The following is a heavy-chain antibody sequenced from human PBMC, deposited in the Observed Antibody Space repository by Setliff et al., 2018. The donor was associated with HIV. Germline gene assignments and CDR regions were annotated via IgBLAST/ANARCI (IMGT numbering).Heavy chain of an antibody. J-gene: IGHJ4*02. CDR3: ARYSGLGIDY. V-gene: IGHV4-34*01. Sequence: SETLSLTCAVYGGSFSGYYWTWIRQSPGKGLEWIGEINHSGATTYKPSLKCRATISVDTSKKQFSLKLNSVNAADTATYYCARYSGLGIDYWGQGTLVTVSS. CDR2: INHSGAT. CDR1: GGSFSGYY. D-gene: IGHD1-26*01.